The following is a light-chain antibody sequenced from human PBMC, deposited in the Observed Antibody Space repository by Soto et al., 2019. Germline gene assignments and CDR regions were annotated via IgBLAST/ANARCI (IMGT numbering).Light chain of an antibody. CDR1: QRVSSN. CDR3: QQYGGAPFT. Sequence: EIVMTQSPATLSVSPGETATLSCRASQRVSSNVAWYQQKPGQAPRLLIYGASTRATGIPARFSGSESGTEFTLTISSLQSEDFAVYYCQQYGGAPFTFGPGTRVDVK. V-gene: IGKV3-15*01. CDR2: GAS. J-gene: IGKJ3*01.